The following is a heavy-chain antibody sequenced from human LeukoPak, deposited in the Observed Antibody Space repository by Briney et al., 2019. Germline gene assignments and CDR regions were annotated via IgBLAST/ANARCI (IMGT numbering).Heavy chain of an antibody. CDR2: IYPGDDT. D-gene: IGHD4-23*01. V-gene: IGHV3-53*01. CDR1: GFTVSSNY. CDR3: AKDTSYGGNYYFDY. J-gene: IGHJ4*02. Sequence: GGSLRLSCAASGFTVSSNYMNWVRQAPGKGLEWVSIIYPGDDTFYADSVKGRFTISRDNSKNTLYLQMNSLRAEDTAVYYCAKDTSYGGNYYFDYWGQGTLVTVSS.